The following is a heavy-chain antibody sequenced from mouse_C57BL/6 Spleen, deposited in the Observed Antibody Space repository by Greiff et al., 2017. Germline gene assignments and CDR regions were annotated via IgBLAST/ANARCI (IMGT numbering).Heavy chain of an antibody. J-gene: IGHJ4*01. V-gene: IGHV1-55*01. Sequence: VQLQQSGAELVKPGASVKMSCKASGYTFTSYWITWVKQRPGQGLEWIGDIYPGSGSTNYNEKFKSKATLTVDTSSSTAYMQLSSLTSEDSAVYYCARYSGSSYDAMDYWGQGTSVTVSS. CDR1: GYTFTSYW. CDR2: IYPGSGST. CDR3: ARYSGSSYDAMDY. D-gene: IGHD1-1*01.